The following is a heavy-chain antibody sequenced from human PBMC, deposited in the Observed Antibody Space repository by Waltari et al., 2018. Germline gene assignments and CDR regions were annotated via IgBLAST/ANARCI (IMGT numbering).Heavy chain of an antibody. D-gene: IGHD1-20*01. J-gene: IGHJ5*02. V-gene: IGHV3-23*01. CDR2: ISFRAST. CDR3: AKPFYNWDDPLVS. CDR1: GFTFHSYA. Sequence: EVQLLESGGELVQAGGSLRLSCGISGFTFHSYAINWVRRAPGTGLQWGAAISFRASTFHADSVKCRFTISSDTSKDTVYLQMNSLRADDTAVYYCAKPFYNWDDPLVSWGQGTPVTVSS.